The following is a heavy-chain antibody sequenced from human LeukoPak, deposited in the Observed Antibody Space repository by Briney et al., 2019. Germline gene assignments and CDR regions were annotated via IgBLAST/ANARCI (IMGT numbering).Heavy chain of an antibody. Sequence: PSETLSLTCAVYGGSFSGYYWSWIRQPPGKGLEWIGEINHSGSTNYNPSLKSRVTISVDTSKNQFSLKLSSVTAADTAVYYCASGELNWFDPWGQGTLVTVPS. V-gene: IGHV4-34*01. D-gene: IGHD1-26*01. J-gene: IGHJ5*02. CDR3: ASGELNWFDP. CDR1: GGSFSGYY. CDR2: INHSGST.